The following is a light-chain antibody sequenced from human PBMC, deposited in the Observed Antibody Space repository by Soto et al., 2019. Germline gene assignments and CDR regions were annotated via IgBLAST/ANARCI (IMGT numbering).Light chain of an antibody. Sequence: DIQMTQSPSSLSSSLGDRVTITCRASQSISSYLNWYQQKPGKAPRLLIYAASSLQSGVPSRFSGSGSGTDFTLTISSLKPEDFATDDCQQSYSPLTFGGGTKVDIK. CDR2: AAS. V-gene: IGKV1-39*01. CDR1: QSISSY. J-gene: IGKJ4*01. CDR3: QQSYSPLT.